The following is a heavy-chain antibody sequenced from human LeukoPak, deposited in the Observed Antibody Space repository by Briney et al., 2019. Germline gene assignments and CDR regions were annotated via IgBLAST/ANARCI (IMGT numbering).Heavy chain of an antibody. CDR1: GGSISSSSYY. CDR2: IYYTGNT. D-gene: IGHD3/OR15-3a*01. V-gene: IGHV4-39*01. Sequence: SETLSLTCTVSGGSISSSSYYWGWIRQPPGKGLEWIGSIYYTGNTYYNASLKSRVTISIDTSKNQISLRLTSVTATDTAIYYCARQTGSGLFILPGGQGTLVTVSS. CDR3: ARQTGSGLFILP. J-gene: IGHJ4*02.